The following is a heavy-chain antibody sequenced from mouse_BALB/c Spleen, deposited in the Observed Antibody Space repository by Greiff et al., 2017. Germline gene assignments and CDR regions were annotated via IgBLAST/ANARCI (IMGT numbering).Heavy chain of an antibody. V-gene: IGHV14-3*02. CDR1: GFNIKDTY. CDR2: IDPANGNT. D-gene: IGHD1-1*01. CDR3: ARRGGSSYYCDV. J-gene: IGHJ1*01. Sequence: DVQLQESGAELVKPGASVKLSCTASGFNIKDTYMHWVKQRPEQGLEWIGRIDPANGNTKYDPKFQGKATITADTSSNTAYLQLSSLTSEVTAVYYCARRGGSSYYCDVGGAGTTVTVSS.